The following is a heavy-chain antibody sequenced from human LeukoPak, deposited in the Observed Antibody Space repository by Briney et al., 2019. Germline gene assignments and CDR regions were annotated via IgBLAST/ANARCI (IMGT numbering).Heavy chain of an antibody. CDR3: ARGARVGNYMDV. V-gene: IGHV3-48*03. D-gene: IGHD2-15*01. CDR1: GFTFSSYE. Sequence: GGSLRLSCAASGFTFSSYEMNWVRQAPGKGLGWVSYISSSGSTIYYADSVKGRFTISRDNAKNSLYLQMNSLRAEDTAVYYCARGARVGNYMDVWGKGTTVTISS. J-gene: IGHJ6*03. CDR2: ISSSGSTI.